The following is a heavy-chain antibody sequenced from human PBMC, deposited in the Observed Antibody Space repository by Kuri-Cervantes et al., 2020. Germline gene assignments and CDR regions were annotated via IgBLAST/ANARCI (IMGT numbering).Heavy chain of an antibody. CDR1: GGSISSSSYY. J-gene: IGHJ3*01. CDR2: INHSGST. Sequence: GSLRLSCTVSGGSISSSSYYWGWIRQPPGKGLEWIGEINHSGSTNYNPSLKSRVTISVDTSKTQFSLIMNSVTAADTAVYYCAGDPDSSDLLPFDLWGQGTMVTVSS. D-gene: IGHD3-22*01. CDR3: AGDPDSSDLLPFDL. V-gene: IGHV4-39*07.